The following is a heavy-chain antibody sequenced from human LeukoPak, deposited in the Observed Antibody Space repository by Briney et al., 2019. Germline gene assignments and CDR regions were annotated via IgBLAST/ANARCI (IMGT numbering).Heavy chain of an antibody. CDR1: GFTFRAYG. V-gene: IGHV3-30*02. Sequence: GESLRLSCATSGFTFRAYGMHWARQVPGKGLEGVAFIQYDGSNKYYVDSVKGQFTISRDNSKSTLYLQMNSLRTDDTAVYYCANPPDWTYSSGAFDIWRQGTMVTVSS. CDR3: ANPPDWTYSSGAFDI. D-gene: IGHD2-15*01. CDR2: IQYDGSNK. J-gene: IGHJ3*02.